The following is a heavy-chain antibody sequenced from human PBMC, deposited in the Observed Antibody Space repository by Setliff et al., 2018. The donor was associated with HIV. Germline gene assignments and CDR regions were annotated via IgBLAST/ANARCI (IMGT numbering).Heavy chain of an antibody. Sequence: GASVKVSCKASGYTFTDYYMHWVRQAPGHGLELMGRIHPNTGSTNYLQEFRGRVTITRDTSMSTVYMALTGLTSDDTAVYYCAKQGYSDSLYAFDVWGQGTMVTVSS. J-gene: IGHJ3*01. CDR1: GYTFTDYY. CDR2: IHPNTGST. D-gene: IGHD1-26*01. V-gene: IGHV1-2*06. CDR3: AKQGYSDSLYAFDV.